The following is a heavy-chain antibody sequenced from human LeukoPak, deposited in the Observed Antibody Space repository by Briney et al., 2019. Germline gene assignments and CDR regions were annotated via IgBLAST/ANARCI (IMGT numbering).Heavy chain of an antibody. CDR1: GVSFSGYY. V-gene: IGHV4-34*01. CDR2: INHSGST. D-gene: IGHD3-22*01. Sequence: SETLSLTCAVYGVSFSGYYWSWIRQPPGKGLEWIGEINHSGSTNYNPSLKSRVTISVDTSKNQFSLKLSSVTAADTAVYYCASGYYYDSSGYPLRYWGQGTLVTVSS. J-gene: IGHJ4*02. CDR3: ASGYYYDSSGYPLRY.